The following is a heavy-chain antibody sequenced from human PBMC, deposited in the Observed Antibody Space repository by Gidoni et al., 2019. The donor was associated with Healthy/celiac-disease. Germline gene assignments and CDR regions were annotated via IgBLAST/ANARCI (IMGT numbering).Heavy chain of an antibody. D-gene: IGHD4-17*01. CDR1: GFTFDDYA. Sequence: EVQLVESGGGLVQPGRSLRLTCAASGFTFDDYAMHWVRQAPGKGLEWVSGISWNSGSIGYADSVKGRFTISRDNAKNSLYLQMNSLRAEDTALYYCAKDNGDLQLGIFDYWGQGTLVTVSS. V-gene: IGHV3-9*01. J-gene: IGHJ4*02. CDR2: ISWNSGSI. CDR3: AKDNGDLQLGIFDY.